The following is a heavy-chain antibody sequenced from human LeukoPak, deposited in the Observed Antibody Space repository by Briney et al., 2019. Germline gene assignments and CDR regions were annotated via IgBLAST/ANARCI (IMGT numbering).Heavy chain of an antibody. J-gene: IGHJ4*02. V-gene: IGHV1-8*01. CDR2: MNPNSGNT. CDR1: GYTFTSYD. D-gene: IGHD4-11*01. CDR3: ARGRVNYGY. Sequence: EASVKVSCKASGYTFTSYDINRVRQATGQGLEWMGWMNPNSGNTGYAQKIQGRVTMTRNTSISTAYMELSSLRSEDTAVYYCARGRVNYGYWGQGTLVTVSS.